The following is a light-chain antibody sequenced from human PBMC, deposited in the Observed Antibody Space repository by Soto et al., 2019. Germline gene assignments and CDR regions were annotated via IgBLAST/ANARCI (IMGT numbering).Light chain of an antibody. V-gene: IGKV3D-11*01. CDR3: QQLTNFPLT. CDR1: QGVSSQ. Sequence: DIVLTQSPATLSASPGERATITCRASQGVSSQLAWYQQKPGKAPRLLIYTASTWHTGIPARFSGSGSGTDFTLTISSLDPEDFATYYCQQLTNFPLTFGEGTKVEFK. CDR2: TAS. J-gene: IGKJ4*01.